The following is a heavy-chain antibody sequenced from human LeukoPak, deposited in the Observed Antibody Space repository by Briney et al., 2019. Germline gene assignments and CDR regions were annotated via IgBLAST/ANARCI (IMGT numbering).Heavy chain of an antibody. D-gene: IGHD3-16*02. J-gene: IGHJ4*02. Sequence: GGSLRLSCAASGVTFSSYAMSWVRQAPGKGLEWVSAISGSGGSTYYADSVKGRFTISRDNSKNTLYLQMNSLRAEDTAVYYCAKDQYDYVWGSYRPDGNLDYWGQGTLVTVSS. CDR1: GVTFSSYA. CDR2: ISGSGGST. CDR3: AKDQYDYVWGSYRPDGNLDY. V-gene: IGHV3-23*01.